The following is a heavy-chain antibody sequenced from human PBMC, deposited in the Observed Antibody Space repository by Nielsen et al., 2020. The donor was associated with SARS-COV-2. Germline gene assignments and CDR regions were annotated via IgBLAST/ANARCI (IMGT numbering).Heavy chain of an antibody. CDR2: ISYDGSNK. J-gene: IGHJ5*02. D-gene: IGHD6-13*01. Sequence: GSPKISRAASGFTFSSYAMHWVRQAPGKGLEWVAVISYDGSNKYYADSVKGRFTISRDNSKNTLYLQMNSLRAEDTAVYYCARHSSSKASSWFDPWGQGTLVTVSS. CDR1: GFTFSSYA. V-gene: IGHV3-30-3*01. CDR3: ARHSSSKASSWFDP.